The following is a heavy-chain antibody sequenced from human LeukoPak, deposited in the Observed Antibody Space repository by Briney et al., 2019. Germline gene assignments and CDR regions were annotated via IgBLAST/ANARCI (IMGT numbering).Heavy chain of an antibody. D-gene: IGHD6-13*01. Sequence: ASVKGSCKASGYTFTSYGISWVRQAPGQGLEWMGWISAYNGNTNYAQKLQGRVTMTTDTSTSTAYMELRSLRSDDTAVYYCARVGAATGIPFSWFDPWGQGTLVTVSS. CDR1: GYTFTSYG. V-gene: IGHV1-18*01. CDR3: ARVGAATGIPFSWFDP. CDR2: ISAYNGNT. J-gene: IGHJ5*02.